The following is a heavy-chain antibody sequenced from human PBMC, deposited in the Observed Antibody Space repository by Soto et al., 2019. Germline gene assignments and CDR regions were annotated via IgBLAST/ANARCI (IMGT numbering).Heavy chain of an antibody. V-gene: IGHV2-5*01. CDR2: ISWNDDK. J-gene: IGHJ3*01. D-gene: IGHD6-6*01. CDR3: AGGLASLQVSAFGV. Sequence: QITVKGSGPTLVKPTQTLTLTCSLSGISLSTSGVGLCWIRQTPGKPLEWLALISWNDDKHYSPSRKSRLTITMHTSKSQAGLTMAYMLPVDTATSYCAGGLASLQVSAFGVWGQGTVVTVSS. CDR1: GISLSTSGVG.